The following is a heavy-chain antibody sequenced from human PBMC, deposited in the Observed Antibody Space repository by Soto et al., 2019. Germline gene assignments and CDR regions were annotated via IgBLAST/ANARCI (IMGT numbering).Heavy chain of an antibody. D-gene: IGHD3-10*02. Sequence: ASVKVSCKASGYTLTELSMHWVRQAPGKGLEWMGGFDPEDGETIYAQKFQGRVTMTEDTSTDTAYMELSSLRSEDTAVYYCATDLFYDVAHVGLFGMDVWGQGTRSPSP. CDR2: FDPEDGET. J-gene: IGHJ6*02. V-gene: IGHV1-24*01. CDR1: GYTLTELS. CDR3: ATDLFYDVAHVGLFGMDV.